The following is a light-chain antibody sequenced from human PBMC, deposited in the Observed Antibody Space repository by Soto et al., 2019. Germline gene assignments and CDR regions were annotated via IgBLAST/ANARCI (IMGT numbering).Light chain of an antibody. V-gene: IGKV2-30*01. CDR2: KVS. CDR1: QSLVSSNGNTY. J-gene: IGKJ2*01. Sequence: DVVMTQSPLSLPVTLGQPASISCRSSQSLVSSNGNTYLNWFQQRPGQSPRRLVYKVSNRDSGVPDRFSASGSGTDFTLNISREEAEDVGVYYCMQGGHWPTFGQGTKLEIK. CDR3: MQGGHWPT.